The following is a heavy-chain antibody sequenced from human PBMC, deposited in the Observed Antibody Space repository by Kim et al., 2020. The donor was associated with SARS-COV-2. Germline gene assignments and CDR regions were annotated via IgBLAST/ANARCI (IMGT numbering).Heavy chain of an antibody. V-gene: IGHV3-49*03. CDR2: IRSKAYGGTT. Sequence: GGSLRLSCTASGFTFGDYAMSWFRQAPGKGLEWVGFIRSKAYGGTTEYAASVKGRFTISRDDSKSIAYLQMNSLKTEDTAVYYCTSTYSSSWFYYYYYGMDVWGQGTTVTVSS. J-gene: IGHJ6*02. CDR1: GFTFGDYA. CDR3: TSTYSSSWFYYYYYGMDV. D-gene: IGHD6-13*01.